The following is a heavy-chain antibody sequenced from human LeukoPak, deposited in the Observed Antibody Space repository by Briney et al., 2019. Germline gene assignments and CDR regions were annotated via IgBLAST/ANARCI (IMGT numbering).Heavy chain of an antibody. CDR2: IRYDGSNK. D-gene: IGHD1-14*01. Sequence: GGSLRLSCAASGFTFSSYGMHWVRQAPGKGLEWVAFIRYDGSNKYYVDSVKGRFTISRDNAKNSMYLQMDSLRDEDTAVYYCATETIGRHYDYWGQGTLLTVSS. V-gene: IGHV3-30*02. CDR1: GFTFSSYG. J-gene: IGHJ4*02. CDR3: ATETIGRHYDY.